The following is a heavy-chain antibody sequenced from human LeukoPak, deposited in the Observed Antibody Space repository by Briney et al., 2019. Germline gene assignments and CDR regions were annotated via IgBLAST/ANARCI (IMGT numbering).Heavy chain of an antibody. V-gene: IGHV6-1*01. D-gene: IGHD3-9*01. CDR3: ARDFDWAFDY. CDR2: TRYRSKWIS. J-gene: IGHJ4*02. CDR1: GHRLSNHKAA. Sequence: SQTLSLTCAIFGHRLSNHKAAWHWLRQSPSRGLEWLGKTRYRSKWISDYAGSVKGRITISPDTSNHQFSLQLHSVSPEDTAVYYCARDFDWAFDYGGQGTLVTVSS.